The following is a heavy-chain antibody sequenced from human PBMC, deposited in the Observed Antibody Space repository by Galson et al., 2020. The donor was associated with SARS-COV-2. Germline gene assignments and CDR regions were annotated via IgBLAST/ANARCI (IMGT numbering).Heavy chain of an antibody. Sequence: SETLSLTCTVSGGSISSGSYYWSWIRQPAGKGLEWIGRIYTSGSTNYNPSLKSRVTISVDTSKNQFSLKLSSVTAADTAVYYCARARGDGYYFDYWGQGTLVTVSS. D-gene: IGHD2-21*02. CDR1: GGSISSGSYY. CDR3: ARARGDGYYFDY. CDR2: IYTSGST. V-gene: IGHV4-61*02. J-gene: IGHJ4*02.